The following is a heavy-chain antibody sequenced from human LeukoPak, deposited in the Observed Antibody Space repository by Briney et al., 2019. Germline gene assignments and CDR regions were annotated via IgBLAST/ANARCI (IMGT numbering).Heavy chain of an antibody. Sequence: GGSLRLSCAASGFTFSSYAMSWVRQAPGKGLEWVSAISGSGGSTYYADSVKGRFTISRDNSKNTLYLQMNSLRAEDTAVYYCAKLWVMITFGGVIDIEAPGSSGDYWGQGTLVTVSS. CDR3: AKLWVMITFGGVIDIEAPGSSGDY. J-gene: IGHJ4*02. CDR2: ISGSGGST. CDR1: GFTFSSYA. D-gene: IGHD3-16*02. V-gene: IGHV3-23*01.